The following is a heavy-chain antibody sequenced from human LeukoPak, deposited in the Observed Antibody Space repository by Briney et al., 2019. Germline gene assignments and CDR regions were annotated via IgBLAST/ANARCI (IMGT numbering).Heavy chain of an antibody. J-gene: IGHJ3*02. D-gene: IGHD2-15*01. V-gene: IGHV1-18*01. CDR1: GYTFTSYG. CDR3: ARGDVVVKKVGNAFDI. CDR2: ISAYNGNT. Sequence: ASVKVSCKASGYTFTSYGISWVRQAPGQGLEWMGWISAYNGNTNYAQKLQGRVTMTTDTSTSTAYMELRSLRSDDTAVYYCARGDVVVKKVGNAFDIWGQGTMVTVSS.